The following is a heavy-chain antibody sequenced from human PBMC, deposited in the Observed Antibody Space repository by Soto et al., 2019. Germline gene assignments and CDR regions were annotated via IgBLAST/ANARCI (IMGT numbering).Heavy chain of an antibody. D-gene: IGHD2-8*02. J-gene: IGHJ6*02. Sequence: SETLSLTCTVSGGSVSSGSYYWSWIRQPPGKGLEWIGYIYYSGSTNYNPSLKSRVTISVDTSKNQFSLKLSSVTAADTAVYYGASDWTGGSNRYYYGMDGCGQGNRITVSS. V-gene: IGHV4-61*01. CDR3: ASDWTGGSNRYYYGMDG. CDR1: GGSVSSGSYY. CDR2: IYYSGST.